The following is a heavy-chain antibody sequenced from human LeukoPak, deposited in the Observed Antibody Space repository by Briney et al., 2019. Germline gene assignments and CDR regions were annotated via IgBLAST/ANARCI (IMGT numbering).Heavy chain of an antibody. CDR3: ARGRPTTSIAAAGVNWFDP. D-gene: IGHD6-13*01. J-gene: IGHJ5*02. V-gene: IGHV1-69*06. Sequence: GASVKVSCKASGGTFCSYAISWLRQAPGQGLEWMRGISPIFGTATYAQKFQGRVTITADKSTSTAYMELSSLRSEDTAVYYCARGRPTTSIAAAGVNWFDPWGQGTLVTVSS. CDR2: ISPIFGTA. CDR1: GGTFCSYA.